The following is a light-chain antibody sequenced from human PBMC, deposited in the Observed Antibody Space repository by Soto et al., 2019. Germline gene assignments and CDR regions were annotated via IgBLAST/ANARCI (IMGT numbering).Light chain of an antibody. V-gene: IGKV3-11*01. CDR3: QQRSRWPRT. CDR1: QSISDY. Sequence: EIVLTQSPATLSLSPGERATLSCRASQSISDYLAWYQQKPGQAPRLVIYDASYRPTGIPGRFSGSGSGTDFTLTISSLEPEHFAVYYCQQRSRWPRTFGQGTKLQI. J-gene: IGKJ2*01. CDR2: DAS.